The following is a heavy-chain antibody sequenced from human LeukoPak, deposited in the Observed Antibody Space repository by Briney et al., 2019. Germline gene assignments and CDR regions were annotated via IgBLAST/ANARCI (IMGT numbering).Heavy chain of an antibody. CDR3: ASGRHDFLH. Sequence: GGSLRLSCAASGFVFSTYWMTWVRQAPGKGLEWVASINLDGTEEHYVDSSLKGRFTISRDNAENSLYLQMTSLRVEDTAVYYCASGRHDFLHWGQGTLVTVSS. CDR2: INLDGTEE. V-gene: IGHV3-7*01. J-gene: IGHJ4*02. CDR1: GFVFSTYW. D-gene: IGHD3/OR15-3a*01.